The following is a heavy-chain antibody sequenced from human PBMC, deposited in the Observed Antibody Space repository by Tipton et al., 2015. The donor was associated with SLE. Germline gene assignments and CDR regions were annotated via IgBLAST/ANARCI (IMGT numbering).Heavy chain of an antibody. V-gene: IGHV3-7*01. CDR3: AREYYYGSV. Sequence: GSLRLSCVDSGFTFSSFWMHWVRQAPGKGLEWVANIKQDGSEKYYVDSVKGRFIISRDNAKNSLYLQMNSLRVEDTGVYYCAREYYYGSVWGQGTLVTVSS. J-gene: IGHJ1*01. D-gene: IGHD3-10*01. CDR1: GFTFSSFW. CDR2: IKQDGSEK.